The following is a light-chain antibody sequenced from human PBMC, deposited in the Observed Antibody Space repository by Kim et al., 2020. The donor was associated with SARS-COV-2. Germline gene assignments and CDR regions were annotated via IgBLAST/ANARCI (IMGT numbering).Light chain of an antibody. V-gene: IGLV4-69*01. CDR2: LNSDGSH. Sequence: QLVLTQSPSASASLGASIKLACTLSSGHSSYAIAWHQQQPGMGPRFLMKLNSDGSHTKGDGIPDRFSGSSSGAERYLTISSLQSEDEADYYCQTWATRIHVFGTGTKVTVL. J-gene: IGLJ1*01. CDR3: QTWATRIHV. CDR1: SGHSSYA.